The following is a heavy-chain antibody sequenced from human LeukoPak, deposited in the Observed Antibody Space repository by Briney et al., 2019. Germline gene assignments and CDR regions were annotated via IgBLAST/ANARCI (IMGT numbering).Heavy chain of an antibody. CDR3: TTYYDYVWGSYPLWSGDNNWFDP. CDR1: GFTFSNAW. J-gene: IGHJ5*02. CDR2: IKSKTDGGTT. V-gene: IGHV3-15*01. D-gene: IGHD3-16*02. Sequence: GGSLRLSCAAYGFTFSNAWMSWVRQAPGKGLEWVGRIKSKTDGGTTDYAAPVKGRFTISRDDSKNTLYLQMNSLKTEDTAVYYCTTYYDYVWGSYPLWSGDNNWFDPWGQGTLVTVSS.